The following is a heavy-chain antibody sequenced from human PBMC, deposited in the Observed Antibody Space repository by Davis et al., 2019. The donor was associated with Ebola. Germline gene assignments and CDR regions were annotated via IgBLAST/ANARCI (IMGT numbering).Heavy chain of an antibody. V-gene: IGHV4-39*01. CDR3: AREYCGGDCYPSTWDY. Sequence: MPSETLSLTCIVSGGSVSNSHYGAWIRQPPGKGLEWIGSISYSGSAYYNPSLESRVLIVADTSKSQFSLRLSSVTAADTAVYYCAREYCGGDCYPSTWDYWGQGTLVTVSS. D-gene: IGHD2-21*02. J-gene: IGHJ4*02. CDR2: ISYSGSA. CDR1: GGSVSNSHY.